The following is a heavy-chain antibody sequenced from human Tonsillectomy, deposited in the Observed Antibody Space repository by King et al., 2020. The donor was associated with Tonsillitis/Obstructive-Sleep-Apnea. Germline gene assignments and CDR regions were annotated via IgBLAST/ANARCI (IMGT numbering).Heavy chain of an antibody. D-gene: IGHD2-21*01. J-gene: IGHJ4*02. V-gene: IGHV5-51*01. Sequence: DVQLVESGAEVKKPGESLKISCKGSGYSFTSYWIGWVRQMPGKGLEWMGIIYPGYSDTRYSPSFQGQVTISADKSISTAYLQWSSLKASDTAMYYCARRSYGGGDCQYYFDYWGQGTLVTVSS. CDR1: GYSFTSYW. CDR3: ARRSYGGGDCQYYFDY. CDR2: IYPGYSDT.